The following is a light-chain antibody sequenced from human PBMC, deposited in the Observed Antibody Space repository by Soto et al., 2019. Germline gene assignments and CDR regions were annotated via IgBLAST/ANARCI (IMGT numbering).Light chain of an antibody. J-gene: IGKJ1*01. Sequence: DIQMTQVPSTLSASVGDTVTIACRASQSISSWLAWYQQKPGKAPKLLIYKASSLESGVPSRFSGSGSGTEFTLTITSLQSEDFAVYYCHQYNGWPRTFGQGTKVDNK. V-gene: IGKV1-5*03. CDR2: KAS. CDR3: HQYNGWPRT. CDR1: QSISSW.